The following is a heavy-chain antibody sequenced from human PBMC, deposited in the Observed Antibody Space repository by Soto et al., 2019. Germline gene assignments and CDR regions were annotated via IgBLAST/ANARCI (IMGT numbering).Heavy chain of an antibody. D-gene: IGHD5-18*01. J-gene: IGHJ4*02. CDR3: ARDLGYSAGFDH. V-gene: IGHV1-8*01. CDR1: GYTFSSHD. Sequence: QVQLVQSGAEVKKPGASVKVSCKASGYTFSSHDIHWVRQATGQGLEWMGWMNPNSGNRGYAQKFQGRVTMTRDTSIRTAYMELSSLRSEDTAVYYCARDLGYSAGFDHWGQGTLVAVSS. CDR2: MNPNSGNR.